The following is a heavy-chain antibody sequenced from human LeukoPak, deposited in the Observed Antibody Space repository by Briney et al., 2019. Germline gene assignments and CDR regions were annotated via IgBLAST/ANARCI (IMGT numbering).Heavy chain of an antibody. V-gene: IGHV3-21*01. J-gene: IGHJ2*01. CDR1: GFTFSSHS. CDR3: AGELLPRYWFFDL. CDR2: VSSSSSSI. D-gene: IGHD2/OR15-2a*01. Sequence: GGSLRLSCVASGFTFSSHSMNWVRQAPGKGAEGVSSVSSSSSSIYYADSVKGRFTISRDNAKNSLYLQMNSLRAEDTAVYYCAGELLPRYWFFDLWGRGTLVTVSS.